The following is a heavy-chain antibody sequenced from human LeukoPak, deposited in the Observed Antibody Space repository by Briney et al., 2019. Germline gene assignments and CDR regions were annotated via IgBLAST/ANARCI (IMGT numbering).Heavy chain of an antibody. D-gene: IGHD6-6*01. J-gene: IGHJ6*03. CDR3: ARGQLVVFYYYMDV. Sequence: SETLSLTCAVSGASISNSNWLSWVRQPPGKGLEWIGEIYHSGSTNYNPSLKSRVTISVDTSKNQFSLKLSSVTAADTAVYYCARGQLVVFYYYMDVWGKGTTVTVSS. CDR2: IYHSGST. V-gene: IGHV4-4*02. CDR1: GASISNSNW.